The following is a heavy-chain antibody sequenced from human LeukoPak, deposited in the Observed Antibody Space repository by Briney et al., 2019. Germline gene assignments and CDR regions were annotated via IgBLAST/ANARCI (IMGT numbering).Heavy chain of an antibody. J-gene: IGHJ6*02. Sequence: SETLSLTCTVSGGSISSYYWSWIRQPPGKGLEWIGYIYYSGSTNYNPSLKSRVTISVDTSKNQFSLKLSSVTAADTAVYYCARHGVYCSSTSCSRSYYYGMDVWGQGTTVTVFS. CDR1: GGSISSYY. CDR2: IYYSGST. CDR3: ARHGVYCSSTSCSRSYYYGMDV. D-gene: IGHD2-2*01. V-gene: IGHV4-59*08.